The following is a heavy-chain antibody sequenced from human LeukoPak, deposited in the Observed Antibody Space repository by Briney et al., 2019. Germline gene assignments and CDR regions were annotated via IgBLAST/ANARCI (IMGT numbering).Heavy chain of an antibody. D-gene: IGHD1-26*01. CDR3: ASLRERSYYARGFAY. V-gene: IGHV4-39*01. J-gene: IGHJ4*02. CDR1: GGSISSSSYY. Sequence: SETLSLTCTVSGGSISSSSYYWGWIRQTPGKGLEWIGSIYYSGSTFYSPSLKSRVTISVDTSKNQFSLKLSSVTAADTAVYYCASLRERSYYARGFAYWGQGTLVTVSS. CDR2: IYYSGST.